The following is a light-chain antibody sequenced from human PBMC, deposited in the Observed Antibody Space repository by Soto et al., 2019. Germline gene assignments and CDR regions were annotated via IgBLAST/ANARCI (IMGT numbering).Light chain of an antibody. CDR2: NVN. Sequence: QSALTQPASVSGSPGQSITISCTGTSSAVGGYNYVSWYQQHPGEVPKLIIFNVNNRPSGVSNRFSGSKSGNTASLTISGLQAEDEADYYCSSFTSSTTYVFGTGTKVTVL. CDR1: SSAVGGYNY. J-gene: IGLJ1*01. V-gene: IGLV2-14*01. CDR3: SSFTSSTTYV.